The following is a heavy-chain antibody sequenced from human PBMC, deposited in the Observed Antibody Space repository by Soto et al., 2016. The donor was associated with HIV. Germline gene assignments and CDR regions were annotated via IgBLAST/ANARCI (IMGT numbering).Heavy chain of an antibody. D-gene: IGHD3-10*01. J-gene: IGHJ4*02. V-gene: IGHV4-59*01. CDR2: IYYTGST. CDR1: SGSISNYY. CDR3: ARGYGSGSYYAHFFDY. Sequence: QVQLQESGPGLVKPSETLSLICAVSSGSISNYYWTWVRQPPGKGLEWIGYIYYTGSTNYNPSLQSRVTISVDTSKNQFSLNLNSVTAADTAVYYCARGYGSGSYYAHFFDYWGQGIPVTVSX.